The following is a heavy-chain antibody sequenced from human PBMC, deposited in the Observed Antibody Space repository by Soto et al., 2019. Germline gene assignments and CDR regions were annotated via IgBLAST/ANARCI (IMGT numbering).Heavy chain of an antibody. CDR3: ARHHPYFSGGSCYSYYFNY. D-gene: IGHD2-15*01. CDR1: GYRFTSYW. CDR2: IYAGDSDT. Sequence: GESLTIACKGSGYRFTSYWIGWARPMPGKGLEWMGIIYAGDSDTRYSPSSLVQDTISADVSISTAYLQWSSLKASDTAMSYCARHHPYFSGGSCYSYYFNYCPHGALVTVSS. J-gene: IGHJ4*01. V-gene: IGHV5-51*01.